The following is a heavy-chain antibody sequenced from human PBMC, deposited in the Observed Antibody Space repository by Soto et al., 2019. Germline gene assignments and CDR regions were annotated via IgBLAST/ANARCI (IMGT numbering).Heavy chain of an antibody. D-gene: IGHD5-18*01. Sequence: QVQLVESGGGVVQPGRSLRLSCAASGFTFSSYGMHWVRQAPGKGLEWVAVIWYDGSNKNYADSVKGRFTISRDNSKNPLYLHMKSLRAEDTAVYYCARVAGWGYSYGTGLDYWGQGTLVTVSS. V-gene: IGHV3-33*01. CDR3: ARVAGWGYSYGTGLDY. CDR2: IWYDGSNK. J-gene: IGHJ4*02. CDR1: GFTFSSYG.